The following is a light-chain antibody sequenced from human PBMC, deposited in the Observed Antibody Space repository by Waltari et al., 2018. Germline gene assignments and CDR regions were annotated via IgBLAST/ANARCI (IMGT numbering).Light chain of an antibody. CDR1: QSVSRY. CDR2: TAS. Sequence: DIKMTQSPSSLSASVRDTVTITCRASQSVSRYLNWYQQRPGEAPNLLIYTASNLQGGVPSRFSGSGSGTDFTLTIDSLQPEDFATYYCQQSDGIPFTFGQGTKLEVK. V-gene: IGKV1-39*01. CDR3: QQSDGIPFT. J-gene: IGKJ2*01.